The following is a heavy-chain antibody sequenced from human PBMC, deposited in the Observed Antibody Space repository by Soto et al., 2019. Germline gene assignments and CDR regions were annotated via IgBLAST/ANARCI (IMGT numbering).Heavy chain of an antibody. CDR3: ARSEVYGRYYYYYYGMDV. CDR1: GGSFSGYY. Sequence: SETLSLTCAVYGGSFSGYYWSWIRQPPGKGLEWIGEINHSGSTNYNLSLKSRVTISVDTSKNQFSLKLSSVTAADTAVYYCARSEVYGRYYYYYYGMDVWGQGTTVTVSS. J-gene: IGHJ6*02. CDR2: INHSGST. V-gene: IGHV4-34*01. D-gene: IGHD3-10*01.